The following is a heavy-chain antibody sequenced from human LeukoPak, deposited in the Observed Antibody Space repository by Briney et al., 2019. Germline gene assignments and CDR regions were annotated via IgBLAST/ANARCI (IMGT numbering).Heavy chain of an antibody. CDR3: ARDSTVESEFDP. D-gene: IGHD4-23*01. CDR1: GGSISSYY. J-gene: IGHJ5*02. Sequence: SETLSLTRTVSGGSISSYYWSWIRQPAGKGLEWIGRIYTSGSTNYNPSLKSRVTMSVDTPKNQFSLKLSSVTAADTAVYYCARDSTVESEFDPWGQGTLVTVSS. CDR2: IYTSGST. V-gene: IGHV4-4*07.